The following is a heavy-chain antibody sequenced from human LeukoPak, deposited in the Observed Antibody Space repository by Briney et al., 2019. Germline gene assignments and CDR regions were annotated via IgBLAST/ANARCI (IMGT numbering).Heavy chain of an antibody. Sequence: GESLKISCKASGYSFTSYWIGWVRQMPGKGLEWMGIIYPGDSDTRYSPSFQGQVTISADKSISTAYLQWSSLKASDTAMYYCARQRYCSSTSCKKAFDIWGQGTMVTVSS. CDR3: ARQRYCSSTSCKKAFDI. CDR2: IYPGDSDT. V-gene: IGHV5-51*01. J-gene: IGHJ3*02. D-gene: IGHD2-2*01. CDR1: GYSFTSYW.